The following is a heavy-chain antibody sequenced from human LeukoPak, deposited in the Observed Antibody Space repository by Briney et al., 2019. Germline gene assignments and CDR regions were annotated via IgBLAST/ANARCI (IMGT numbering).Heavy chain of an antibody. CDR1: GGSISSHS. CDR2: IYHSGSA. J-gene: IGHJ5*02. V-gene: IGHV4-59*11. CDR3: ARRWTTSDYYTVLDP. Sequence: SETLSLTCSVSGGSISSHSWSWIWQPPGKELEWIAYIYHSGSADYNPSLKSGVTISVDTSKNEVSLKLRSVTAADTAVYFCARRWTTSDYYTVLDPWGQGTPVTVSS. D-gene: IGHD3-3*01.